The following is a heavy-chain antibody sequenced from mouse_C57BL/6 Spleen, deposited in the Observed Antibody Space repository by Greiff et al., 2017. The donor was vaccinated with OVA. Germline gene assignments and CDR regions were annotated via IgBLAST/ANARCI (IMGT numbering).Heavy chain of an antibody. Sequence: EVQLVESGPGLVKPSQSLSLTCSVTGYSITSGYYWNWIRQFPGNKLEWMGYISYDGSNNYNPSLKNRISITRDTSKNQFFLKLNSVTTEDTATYYCARRGLYHWYFDVWGTGTTVTVSS. CDR1: GYSITSGYY. J-gene: IGHJ1*03. CDR3: ARRGLYHWYFDV. V-gene: IGHV3-6*01. CDR2: ISYDGSN. D-gene: IGHD1-1*01.